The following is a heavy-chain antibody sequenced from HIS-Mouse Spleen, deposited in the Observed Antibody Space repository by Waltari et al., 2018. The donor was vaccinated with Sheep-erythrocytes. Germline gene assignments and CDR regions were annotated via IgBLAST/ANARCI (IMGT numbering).Heavy chain of an antibody. CDR2: ISYDGSNK. J-gene: IGHJ4*02. CDR3: ARVSAGELKYYFDY. D-gene: IGHD1-26*01. Sequence: QVQLVESGGGVVQPGRSLGLSCAASGFTFRSYARHWVRQSPGKGLEWVAVISYDGSNKYYADSVKGRFTISRDNSKNTLYLQMNSLRAEDTAVYYCARVSAGELKYYFDYWGQGTLVTVSS. V-gene: IGHV3-30*04. CDR1: GFTFRSYA.